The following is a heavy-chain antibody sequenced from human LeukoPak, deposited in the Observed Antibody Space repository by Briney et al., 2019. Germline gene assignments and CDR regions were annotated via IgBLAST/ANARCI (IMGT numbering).Heavy chain of an antibody. V-gene: IGHV3-33*06. J-gene: IGHJ4*02. CDR1: GFTFSSYG. CDR3: AKGGWFGELFPLDY. D-gene: IGHD3-10*01. Sequence: AGRSLRLSCAASGFTFSSYGMHWVRQAPGKGLEWVAVIWYDGSNKYYADSVKGRFTISRDNSKNTLCLQMNSLRAEDTAVYYCAKGGWFGELFPLDYWGQGTLVTVSS. CDR2: IWYDGSNK.